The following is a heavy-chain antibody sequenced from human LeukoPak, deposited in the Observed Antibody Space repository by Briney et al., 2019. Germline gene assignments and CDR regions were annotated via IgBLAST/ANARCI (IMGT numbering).Heavy chain of an antibody. Sequence: GGSLRLSCAASGFTFSSYAMGWVRQAPGKGLEWVSLITGSGGSTFYADSVKGRATISRDNSKNIVYLQLNSLRADDTAVYYCARPSYDGSGSYYPFDYWGQGTLVTVSS. CDR3: ARPSYDGSGSYYPFDY. CDR2: ITGSGGST. J-gene: IGHJ4*02. D-gene: IGHD3-10*01. CDR1: GFTFSSYA. V-gene: IGHV3-23*01.